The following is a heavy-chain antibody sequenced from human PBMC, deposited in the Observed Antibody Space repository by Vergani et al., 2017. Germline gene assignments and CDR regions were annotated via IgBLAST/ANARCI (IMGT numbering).Heavy chain of an antibody. Sequence: VQLVESGGGVVQPGGSLRLSCAASGFTFSSYSMNWVRQAPGKGLEWVSSISSSSSYIYYADSVKGRFTISRDNAKNSLYLQMNSLRAEDTAVYYCARASSSSLILHWFDPWGQGTLVTVSS. CDR1: GFTFSSYS. J-gene: IGHJ5*02. CDR3: ARASSSSLILHWFDP. D-gene: IGHD6-6*01. CDR2: ISSSSSYI. V-gene: IGHV3-21*01.